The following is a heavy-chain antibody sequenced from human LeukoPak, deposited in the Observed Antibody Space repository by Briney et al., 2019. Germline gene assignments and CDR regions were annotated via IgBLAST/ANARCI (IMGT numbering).Heavy chain of an antibody. CDR3: AKDNHLTARDGYNYYYYYGMDV. CDR1: GFTFDDYA. D-gene: IGHD5-24*01. J-gene: IGHJ6*02. V-gene: IGHV3-43*02. Sequence: GGSLRLSCAASGFTFDDYAMHWVRQAPGKGLEWVSLISGDGGSTYYADSVKGRFTISRGNSKNSLYLQMNSLRTEDTALYYCAKDNHLTARDGYNYYYYYGMDVWGQGITVTVSS. CDR2: ISGDGGST.